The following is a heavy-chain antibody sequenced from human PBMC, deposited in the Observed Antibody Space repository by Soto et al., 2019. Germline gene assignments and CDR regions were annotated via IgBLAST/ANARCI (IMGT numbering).Heavy chain of an antibody. D-gene: IGHD3-10*01. J-gene: IGHJ4*02. CDR2: IMSKGNIHAT. Sequence: EVQLVESGGGLVQPGGALKLSCKASGFRVTDSAMDWVRQAAGKGLEWVSRIMSKGNIHATTYGESVKGRFSISRDESPNMVHLQMNSLKIDGTAVYYCARHQGDVYGSNSVDQWGQGTL. CDR1: GFRVTDSA. V-gene: IGHV3-73*02. CDR3: ARHQGDVYGSNSVDQ.